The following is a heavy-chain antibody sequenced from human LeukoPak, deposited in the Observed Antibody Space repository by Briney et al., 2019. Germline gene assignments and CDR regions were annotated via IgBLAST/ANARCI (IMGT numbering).Heavy chain of an antibody. D-gene: IGHD4/OR15-4a*01. Sequence: SETLSLTCTVSGGSISGYYWSWIRQPPGKGLEWIGYIYYSGSTNYNPSLKSRVTISVDTSKNQFSLKLSSVTAADTAVYYCARGAYYYYYGMDVWGQGTTVTVSS. J-gene: IGHJ6*02. CDR3: ARGAYYYYYGMDV. CDR2: IYYSGST. V-gene: IGHV4-59*08. CDR1: GGSISGYY.